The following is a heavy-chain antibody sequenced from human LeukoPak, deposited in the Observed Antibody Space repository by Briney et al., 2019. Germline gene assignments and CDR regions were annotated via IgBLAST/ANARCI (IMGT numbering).Heavy chain of an antibody. CDR1: GGSVSSDY. V-gene: IGHV4-59*08. Sequence: SETLSLTCTVSGGSVSSDYWSWIRQPPGRGLEWIGYIYHTGNSDYNPSLKSRATISLDTSKNQFSLKLTSVTAADTAVYFCARHPFSSPFDYWGQGTLVTVSS. CDR3: ARHPFSSPFDY. J-gene: IGHJ4*02. CDR2: IYHTGNS.